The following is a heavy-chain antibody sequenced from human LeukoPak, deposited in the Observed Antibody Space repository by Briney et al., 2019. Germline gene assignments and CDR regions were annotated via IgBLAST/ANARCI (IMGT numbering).Heavy chain of an antibody. V-gene: IGHV4-59*01. D-gene: IGHD1-7*01. CDR2: IYYSGST. CDR3: ARGLELSYFDY. J-gene: IGHJ4*02. CDR1: GGSISSYY. Sequence: SETLSLTCTASGGSISSYYWSWIRQSPGKGLEWIGYIYYSGSTNYNPSLKSRVTTSVDTSKNQFSLKLSSVTAADTAVYYCARGLELSYFDYWGQGTLVTVSS.